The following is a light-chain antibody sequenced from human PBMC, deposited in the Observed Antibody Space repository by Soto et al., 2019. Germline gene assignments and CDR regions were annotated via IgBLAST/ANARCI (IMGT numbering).Light chain of an antibody. J-gene: IGKJ5*01. V-gene: IGKV3-15*01. Sequence: EIVLTQSPATLSLSPGEKAQLSCWASQSVSSNLAWYQHKPGQAPRLLIYGASTTATDVPPRFSGSGSGTEFTLTISNLQSEDFAVYYCQQYNDWPRTFGQGTRLEI. CDR3: QQYNDWPRT. CDR2: GAS. CDR1: QSVSSN.